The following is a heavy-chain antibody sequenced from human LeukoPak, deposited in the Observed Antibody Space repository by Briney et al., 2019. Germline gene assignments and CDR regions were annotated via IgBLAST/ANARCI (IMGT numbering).Heavy chain of an antibody. V-gene: IGHV4-31*03. CDR1: GGSISSGGYY. J-gene: IGHJ6*02. CDR2: IYYSGST. CDR3: AREGDGGSYYCYYGMDV. D-gene: IGHD3-16*01. Sequence: SETLSLTCTVSGGSISSGGYYWSWLRQHPGKGLEWIGYIYYSGSTYYNPPLKSRVTISVDTSKNQFSLKLSSVTAADTAVYYCAREGDGGSYYCYYGMDVWGQGTTVTVSS.